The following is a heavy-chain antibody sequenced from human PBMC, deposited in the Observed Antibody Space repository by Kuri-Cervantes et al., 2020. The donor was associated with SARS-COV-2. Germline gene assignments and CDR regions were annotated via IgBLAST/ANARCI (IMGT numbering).Heavy chain of an antibody. CDR3: ARDSIVDDAFDI. Sequence: GGSLRLSCAASGFTFSSYWMSWVRQAPGKGLEWVSYISSSGSTIYYADSVKGRFTISRDNAKNSLYLQMNSLRAEDAAVYYCARDSIVDDAFDIWGQGTMVTVSS. CDR2: ISSSGSTI. CDR1: GFTFSSYW. D-gene: IGHD2-15*01. J-gene: IGHJ3*02. V-gene: IGHV3-48*04.